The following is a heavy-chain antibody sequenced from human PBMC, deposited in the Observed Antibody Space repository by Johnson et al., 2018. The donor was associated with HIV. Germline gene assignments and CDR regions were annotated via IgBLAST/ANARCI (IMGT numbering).Heavy chain of an antibody. D-gene: IGHD6-19*01. CDR1: GITVSSNY. Sequence: VQLVESGGGLAQPGGSLRLSCAASGITVSSNYMSWVRQAPGKGLEWVSVIFTVGDVYYADSVKGRFTISRDHSKHTLYLQMNSLRAEDTAVDYCARHYSSGWAHDACDIWGQGTVVTVSS. CDR2: IFTVGDV. CDR3: ARHYSSGWAHDACDI. J-gene: IGHJ3*02. V-gene: IGHV3-66*04.